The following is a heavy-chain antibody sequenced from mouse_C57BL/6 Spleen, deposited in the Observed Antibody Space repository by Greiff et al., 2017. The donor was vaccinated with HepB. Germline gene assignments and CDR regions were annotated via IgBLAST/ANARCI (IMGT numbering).Heavy chain of an antibody. CDR1: GYTFTSYG. V-gene: IGHV1-81*01. D-gene: IGHD1-1*01. J-gene: IGHJ1*03. Sequence: VQLQQSGAELARPGASVKLSCKASGYTFTSYGISWVKQRTGQGLEWIGEIYPRSGNTYYNEKFKGKATLTADKSSSTAYMELRSLTSEDSAVYFCARWDYYGSSSHWYFDVWGTGTTVTVSS. CDR2: IYPRSGNT. CDR3: ARWDYYGSSSHWYFDV.